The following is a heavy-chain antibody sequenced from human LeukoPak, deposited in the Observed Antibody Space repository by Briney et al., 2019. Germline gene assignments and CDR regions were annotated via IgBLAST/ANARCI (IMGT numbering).Heavy chain of an antibody. Sequence: SQTLSLTCTVSGGSISSGSYYWSWIRQPAGKGLEWIGYIYYSGSTNYSLSLKSRVTISVDTSKNQFSLRLNSVTAADTAVYYCARPNYCSGGSCYSEGWFDPWGQGTLVTVSS. CDR1: GGSISSGSYY. J-gene: IGHJ5*02. CDR2: IYYSGST. V-gene: IGHV4-61*09. CDR3: ARPNYCSGGSCYSEGWFDP. D-gene: IGHD2-15*01.